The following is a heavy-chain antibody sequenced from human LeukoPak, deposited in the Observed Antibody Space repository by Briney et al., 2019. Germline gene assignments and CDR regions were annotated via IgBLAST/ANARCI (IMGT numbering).Heavy chain of an antibody. CDR3: ARTPPDYGIDY. CDR1: GYTFISYD. J-gene: IGHJ4*02. Sequence: ASVKVSCKASGYTFISYDINWVRQATGQGLEWMGWMSANSGNTGYAQKFQGRITMTKSTSISTAYMELSDLESEDTAVYYCARTPPDYGIDYWGQGTLVTVSS. CDR2: MSANSGNT. D-gene: IGHD4-17*01. V-gene: IGHV1-8*01.